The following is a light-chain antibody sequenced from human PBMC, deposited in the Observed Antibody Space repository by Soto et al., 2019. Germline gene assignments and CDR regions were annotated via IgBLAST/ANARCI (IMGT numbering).Light chain of an antibody. Sequence: ESVLAQSPATLSLSPGERATLSCRATQSLDSSLAWFQQKPGQPPRLLIYDVSYRASGIPARFSGSGSGTDFTLTICRLEPEDFAVYYCQQYGSSLTFGGGTKVDIK. V-gene: IGKV3-20*01. CDR1: QSLDSS. CDR3: QQYGSSLT. CDR2: DVS. J-gene: IGKJ4*01.